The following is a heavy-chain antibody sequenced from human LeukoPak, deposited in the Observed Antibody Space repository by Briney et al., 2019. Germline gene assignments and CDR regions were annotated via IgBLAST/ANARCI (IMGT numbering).Heavy chain of an antibody. J-gene: IGHJ4*02. CDR2: INHSGST. Sequence: RTSETLSLTCAVYGGSFSGYYWSWIRQPPGKGLEWIGEINHSGSTNYNPSLKSRVTISVDTSKNQFSLKLSSVTAADTAVYYCARTLYDFWSGYYSGFDYWGQGTLVTVSS. CDR3: ARTLYDFWSGYYSGFDY. V-gene: IGHV4-34*01. D-gene: IGHD3-3*01. CDR1: GGSFSGYY.